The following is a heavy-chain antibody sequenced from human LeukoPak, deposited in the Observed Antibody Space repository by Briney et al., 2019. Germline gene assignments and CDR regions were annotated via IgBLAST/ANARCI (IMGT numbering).Heavy chain of an antibody. J-gene: IGHJ3*02. Sequence: PSETLSLTCTVSGGSISSSSYYWGWIRQPPGKGLEWIGSIYYSGGTYYNPSLKSRVTISVDTSKNQFSLKLSSVTAADTAVYYCARDRSGSDAFDIWGQGTMVTVSS. CDR3: ARDRSGSDAFDI. CDR1: GGSISSSSYY. CDR2: IYYSGGT. V-gene: IGHV4-39*07. D-gene: IGHD6-19*01.